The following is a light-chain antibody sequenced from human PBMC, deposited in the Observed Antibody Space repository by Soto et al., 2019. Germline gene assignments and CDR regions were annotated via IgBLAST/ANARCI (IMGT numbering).Light chain of an antibody. CDR2: EVS. CDR3: SSYTSSITYV. CDR1: SSDVGGYNC. V-gene: IGLV2-14*01. J-gene: IGLJ1*01. Sequence: QSALTQPASVSGSPGQSITISCTGTSSDVGGYNCVSWYQQHPGKAPKLMIYEVSNRPSGVSNRFSGSKSGNTASLTISGLQAEDEADYYCSSYTSSITYVFGTGTKLTVL.